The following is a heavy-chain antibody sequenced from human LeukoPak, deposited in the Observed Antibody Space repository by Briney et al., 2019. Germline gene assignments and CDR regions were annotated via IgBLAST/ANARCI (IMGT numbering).Heavy chain of an antibody. Sequence: GESLKISCKGSGYSFTSYWIGWVRQMPGKGLEWMGRIDPSDSYTNYSPSFQGHVTISADKSISTAYLQWSSLKASDTAMYYCARHCSGGSCYPSSPNDAFDIWGQGTMVTVSS. CDR3: ARHCSGGSCYPSSPNDAFDI. V-gene: IGHV5-10-1*01. CDR1: GYSFTSYW. CDR2: IDPSDSYT. J-gene: IGHJ3*02. D-gene: IGHD2-15*01.